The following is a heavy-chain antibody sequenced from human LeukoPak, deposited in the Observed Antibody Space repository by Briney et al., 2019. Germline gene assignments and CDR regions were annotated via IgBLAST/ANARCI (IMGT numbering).Heavy chain of an antibody. CDR2: ISHDGTNK. Sequence: GGSLRLSCAASGFAFSRYGMHWVRQAPGKGLEGVALISHDGTNKNHADSVKGRFTISRDNSNNTLYLQMSSLRPEDTAVYYCARANYWGQGTLVTVSS. J-gene: IGHJ4*02. CDR1: GFAFSRYG. V-gene: IGHV3-30*03. CDR3: ARANY.